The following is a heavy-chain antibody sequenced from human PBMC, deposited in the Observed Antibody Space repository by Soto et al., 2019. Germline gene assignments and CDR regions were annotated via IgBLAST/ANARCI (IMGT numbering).Heavy chain of an antibody. J-gene: IGHJ6*02. D-gene: IGHD6-13*01. CDR2: IYYSGST. V-gene: IGHV4-61*01. Sequence: PSETLSLTCTVSGGSVSSGSYYWSWIRQPPGKGLECVGYIYYSGSTNYNPSLKSRVTISVDTSKNQFSLKLSSVTAADTAVYYCAREQQLVRYGMDVWGRGTTVTVSS. CDR1: GGSVSSGSYY. CDR3: AREQQLVRYGMDV.